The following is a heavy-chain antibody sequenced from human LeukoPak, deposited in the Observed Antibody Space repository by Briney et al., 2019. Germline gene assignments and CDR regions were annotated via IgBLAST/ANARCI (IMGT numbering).Heavy chain of an antibody. J-gene: IGHJ6*04. CDR3: ARVDGSGGMDV. V-gene: IGHV1-69*06. Sequence: ASVKVSCKASGGTFSSYAISWVQQAPGQGLEWMGGIIPIFGTANYAQKFQGRVTITADKSTSTAYMELSSLRSEDTAVYYCARVDGSGGMDVWGKGTTVTVSS. D-gene: IGHD3-10*01. CDR1: GGTFSSYA. CDR2: IIPIFGTA.